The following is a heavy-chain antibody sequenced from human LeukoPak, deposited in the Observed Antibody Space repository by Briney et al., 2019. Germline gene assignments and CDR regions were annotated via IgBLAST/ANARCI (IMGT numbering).Heavy chain of an antibody. J-gene: IGHJ4*02. CDR2: INPSGGST. CDR3: ARVRGGGSYFDY. V-gene: IGHV1-46*01. Sequence: ASVKVSCKASGYTFTSYYMHWVRQAPGQGPEWMGIINPSGGSTSYTQKLQDRVIMTRDTSTSTVYMELSSLGSKDTAVYYCARVRGGGSYFDYWGQGTLVTVSS. D-gene: IGHD1-26*01. CDR1: GYTFTSYY.